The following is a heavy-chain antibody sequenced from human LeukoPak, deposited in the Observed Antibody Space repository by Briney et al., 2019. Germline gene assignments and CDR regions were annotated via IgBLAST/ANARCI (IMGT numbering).Heavy chain of an antibody. J-gene: IGHJ4*02. CDR2: IIPIFGTA. CDR1: GGTFISYA. V-gene: IGHV1-69*13. Sequence: GASVKVSCKASGGTFISYAISWVRQAPGQGLEWMGGIIPIFGTANYAQKFQGRVTITADESTSTAYMELSSLRSEDTAVYYCAGGLSFSPYNWNDGSFDYWGQGTLVTVSS. D-gene: IGHD1-1*01. CDR3: AGGLSFSPYNWNDGSFDY.